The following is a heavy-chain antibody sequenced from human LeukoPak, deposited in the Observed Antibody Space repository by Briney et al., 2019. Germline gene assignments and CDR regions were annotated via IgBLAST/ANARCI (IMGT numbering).Heavy chain of an antibody. Sequence: GVSLRLSCAASGFTFSSYGMHWVRQAPGKGLEWVAVIWYDGSNKYYADSVKGRFTISRDNSKNTLYLQMNSLRAEDTAVYYCARASPRWGAFDIWGQGTMVTVSS. CDR1: GFTFSSYG. CDR3: ARASPRWGAFDI. V-gene: IGHV3-33*01. CDR2: IWYDGSNK. J-gene: IGHJ3*02. D-gene: IGHD3-16*01.